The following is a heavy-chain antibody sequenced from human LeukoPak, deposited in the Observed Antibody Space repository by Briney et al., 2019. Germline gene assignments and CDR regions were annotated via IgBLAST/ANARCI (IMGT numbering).Heavy chain of an antibody. CDR3: ARHDSSGWSYYFDY. CDR1: GGSISSSSYY. CDR2: IYYSGST. V-gene: IGHV4-39*01. Sequence: SETLSLTCTVSGGSISSSSYYWGWIRQPPGKGLEWIGSIYYSGSTCYNPSLKSRVTISVDTSKNQFSLKLSSVTAADTAVYYCARHDSSGWSYYFDYWGQGTLVTVSS. J-gene: IGHJ4*02. D-gene: IGHD6-19*01.